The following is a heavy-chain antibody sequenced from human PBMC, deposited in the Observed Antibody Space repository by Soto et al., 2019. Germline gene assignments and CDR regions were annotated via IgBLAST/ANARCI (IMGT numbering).Heavy chain of an antibody. CDR3: ARDRGAVGTLDY. CDR2: ISYDGSNK. CDR1: GFTFSSYA. J-gene: IGHJ4*02. Sequence: QVQLVESGGGVVQPGRSLRLSCAASGFTFSSYAMHWVRQAPGKGLEWVAVISYDGSNKYYADSVKGRFTISRDNSKNTLYLQMNSLRAEDTAVYYCARDRGAVGTLDYWGQGTLVTVSS. D-gene: IGHD3-10*01. V-gene: IGHV3-30-3*01.